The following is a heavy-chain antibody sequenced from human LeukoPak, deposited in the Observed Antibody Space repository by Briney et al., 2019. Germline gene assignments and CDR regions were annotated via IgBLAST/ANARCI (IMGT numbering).Heavy chain of an antibody. V-gene: IGHV4-59*12. J-gene: IGHJ6*02. Sequence: SETLSLTCTVCDGFISSYYWSWLRQPPGKGLEWIGYMYYSGSTNYNPSLKSRVTMSVDTSKNEFSLKLNSVTAADTAVYFCARDFGVANYGMDVWGQGTTVTVSS. CDR2: MYYSGST. CDR1: DGFISSYY. CDR3: ARDFGVANYGMDV. D-gene: IGHD3-3*01.